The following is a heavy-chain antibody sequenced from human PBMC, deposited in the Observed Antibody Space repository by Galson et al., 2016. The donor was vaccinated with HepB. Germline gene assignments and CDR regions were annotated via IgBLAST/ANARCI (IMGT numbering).Heavy chain of an antibody. CDR1: GGSISTYY. Sequence: SETLSLTCTVSGGSISTYYWSWVRQSPGKGLEWIANFLHSGITTYNPSLKSRVTISVDTSKNLFSLRLTSVTAADTAVYYCVREVGAGSSDYWGQGALVTVST. J-gene: IGHJ4*02. CDR3: VREVGAGSSDY. D-gene: IGHD2-2*01. V-gene: IGHV4-59*12. CDR2: FLHSGIT.